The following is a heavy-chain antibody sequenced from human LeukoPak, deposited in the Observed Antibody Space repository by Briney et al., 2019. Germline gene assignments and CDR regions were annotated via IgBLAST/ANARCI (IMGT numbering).Heavy chain of an antibody. CDR1: GFTFSNYW. Sequence: PGGSLRLSCAASGFTFSNYWMHWVRQAPGKGLVWVSRINSDGINTSSADSVKGRFTISRDNAKNTLNLQMNSLRTEDTAVYYCARGGDIWRSRSSGADWFDPWGQGTLVTVSS. CDR3: ARGGDIWRSRSSGADWFDP. J-gene: IGHJ5*02. CDR2: INSDGINT. D-gene: IGHD2-2*01. V-gene: IGHV3-74*01.